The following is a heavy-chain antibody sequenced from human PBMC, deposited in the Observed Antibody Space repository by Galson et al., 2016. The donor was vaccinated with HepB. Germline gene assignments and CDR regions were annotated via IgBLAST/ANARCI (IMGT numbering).Heavy chain of an antibody. V-gene: IGHV3-23*01. Sequence: SLRLSCAASGFTFNHYAMNWVRQAPGKGLEWVSGMTGTGDKINYADSVKGRFSMSRDNSKNTLYLEMNSLSAADTAVYYCVKCPFFHYDNIGYFYFDQWGQGTLVTVSS. CDR3: VKCPFFHYDNIGYFYFDQ. D-gene: IGHD3-22*01. CDR2: MTGTGDKI. J-gene: IGHJ4*02. CDR1: GFTFNHYA.